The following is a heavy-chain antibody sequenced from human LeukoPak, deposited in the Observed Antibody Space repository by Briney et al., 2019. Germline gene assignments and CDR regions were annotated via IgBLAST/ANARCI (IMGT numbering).Heavy chain of an antibody. CDR3: ARYKYQLLYYYYGMDV. D-gene: IGHD2-2*01. V-gene: IGHV1-8*01. CDR2: MNPNSGNT. CDR1: GYTFTSYD. Sequence: ASVKVSCKASGYTFTSYDISWVRQATGQGLEWMGWMNPNSGNTGYAQKFQGRVTMTRNTSISTAYMELSSLRSEDTAVYYCARYKYQLLYYYYGMDVWGQGTTVTVSS. J-gene: IGHJ6*02.